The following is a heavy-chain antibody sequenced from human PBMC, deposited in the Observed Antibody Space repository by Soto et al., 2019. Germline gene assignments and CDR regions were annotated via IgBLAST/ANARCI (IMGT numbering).Heavy chain of an antibody. V-gene: IGHV3-53*02. J-gene: IGHJ5*02. CDR2: IYSGGST. CDR3: ARGRGGYGAGSYTVLDP. D-gene: IGHD3-10*01. Sequence: EVQLVETGGGLIQPGGSLRLSCAASGFTVSSNYMSWVRQAPGKGLEWVSVIYSGGSTYYADSVKGRFTISRDNSKNTLYLQMNSLRSEDTAVYYCARGRGGYGAGSYTVLDPWGQGTLVTVSS. CDR1: GFTVSSNY.